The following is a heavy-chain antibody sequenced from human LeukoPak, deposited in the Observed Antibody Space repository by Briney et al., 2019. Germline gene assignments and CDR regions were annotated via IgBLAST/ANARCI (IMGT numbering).Heavy chain of an antibody. CDR1: GFTFSSKY. CDR2: IYSGGST. D-gene: IGHD5-12*01. J-gene: IGHJ4*02. V-gene: IGHV3-66*01. Sequence: GGSLRLSCAGSGFTFSSKYMSWVRQAPGKGLEGVSVIYSGGSTDYADSVKGRFTMSRDNSKNMLYLQMNSLRVDDTAVYFCARGRGYSGYDVSLPFDYWGQGTLVTVSA. CDR3: ARGRGYSGYDVSLPFDY.